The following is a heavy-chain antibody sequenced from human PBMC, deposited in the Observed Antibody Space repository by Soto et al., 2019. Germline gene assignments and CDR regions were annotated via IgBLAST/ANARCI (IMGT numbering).Heavy chain of an antibody. Sequence: ETLSLTCAVYGGSFSGYYWSWIRQPPGKGLEWIGEINHSGSTNYNPSLKSRVTISVDTSKNQFSLKLSSVTAADTAVYYCASAYCSSTSCYAVFGRYFDYWGQGTLVTVS. CDR1: GGSFSGYY. CDR3: ASAYCSSTSCYAVFGRYFDY. CDR2: INHSGST. D-gene: IGHD2-2*01. J-gene: IGHJ4*02. V-gene: IGHV4-34*01.